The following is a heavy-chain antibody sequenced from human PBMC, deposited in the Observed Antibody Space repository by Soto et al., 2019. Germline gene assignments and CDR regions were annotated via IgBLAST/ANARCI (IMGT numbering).Heavy chain of an antibody. CDR1: GFTFDDYP. V-gene: IGHV3-9*01. CDR3: VKDGLTSIFGLGYYGVVI. CDR2: ISWNSKIV. D-gene: IGHD3-3*01. J-gene: IGHJ3*02. Sequence: EVQLVESGGDLVQPGRSLRLSCAASGFTFDDYPMHWVRQVPGKGLEWVSGISWNSKIVGYADSVRGRFSISRDNAKKSLYLQTNCLRPEDTVLYFCVKDGLTSIFGLGYYGVVIRGRGTMVTFSS.